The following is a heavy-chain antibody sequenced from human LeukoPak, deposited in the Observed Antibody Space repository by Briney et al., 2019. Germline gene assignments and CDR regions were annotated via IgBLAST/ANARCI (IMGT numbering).Heavy chain of an antibody. CDR3: ARVIRYYGSGSYYALRIYFDY. D-gene: IGHD3-10*01. CDR1: GGPFSGYY. Sequence: PSETLSLTCAVYGGPFSGYYWSWIRQPPGKGLEWIGEINHSGSTNYNPSLKSRVTISVDTSKNQFSLKLSSVTAADTAVYYCARVIRYYGSGSYYALRIYFDYWGQGTLVTVSS. CDR2: INHSGST. J-gene: IGHJ4*02. V-gene: IGHV4-34*01.